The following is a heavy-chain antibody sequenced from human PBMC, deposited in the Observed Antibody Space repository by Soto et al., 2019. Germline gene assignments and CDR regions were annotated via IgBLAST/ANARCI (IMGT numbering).Heavy chain of an antibody. CDR1: GFMFSDHA. CDR2: IDESGGTT. J-gene: IGHJ6*02. D-gene: IGHD3-3*01. CDR3: ARDRSLNFAVPPYGMDV. V-gene: IGHV3-48*03. Sequence: GSLRPSCVVSGFMFSDHAMNWVRQAPGKGPEWISRIDESGGTTSYADSVKGRFTISRDNTRDSLYLHMSNLRAEDTAIYYCARDRSLNFAVPPYGMDVWGPGTKVTVYS.